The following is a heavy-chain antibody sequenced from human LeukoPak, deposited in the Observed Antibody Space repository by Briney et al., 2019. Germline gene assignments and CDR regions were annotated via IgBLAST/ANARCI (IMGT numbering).Heavy chain of an antibody. J-gene: IGHJ4*02. D-gene: IGHD3-10*01. CDR2: INPNSGGT. V-gene: IGHV1-2*02. Sequence: ASVKVSCKASGYTFTGYYMHWVRQAPGQGLEWMGWINPNSGGTNYAQKFQGRVTMTRDTSISTAYMELSRLRSDDTAVYYCARQEVLWFGESIDYWGQGTLVTVSS. CDR1: GYTFTGYY. CDR3: ARQEVLWFGESIDY.